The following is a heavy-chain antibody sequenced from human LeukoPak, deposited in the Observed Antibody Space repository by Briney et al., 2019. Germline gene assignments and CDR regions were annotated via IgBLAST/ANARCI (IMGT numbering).Heavy chain of an antibody. J-gene: IGHJ4*02. D-gene: IGHD4-23*01. V-gene: IGHV3-7*01. CDR2: MKEDGGEI. Sequence: PGGSLRLSCEASAFTFSSYWMSWVRQAPGKGLDWVANMKEDGGEINYVDSVKGRFTISRDNAKNSLFLQMNSLRVEDTAVYYCARDRGYSTFDYWGQGTLVTVSS. CDR1: AFTFSSYW. CDR3: ARDRGYSTFDY.